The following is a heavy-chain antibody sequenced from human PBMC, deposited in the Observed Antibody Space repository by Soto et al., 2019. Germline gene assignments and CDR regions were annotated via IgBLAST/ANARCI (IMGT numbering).Heavy chain of an antibody. Sequence: GGSMRLSCAAPGFTFSSYGMHWVRQAPGKGLEWVAVISYDGSNKYYADSVKGRFTISGDNSKNTLYLQMNSLRAEDTAVYYCAKERYSSSPDYWGQGTLVTVSS. D-gene: IGHD6-6*01. V-gene: IGHV3-30*18. CDR3: AKERYSSSPDY. CDR1: GFTFSSYG. CDR2: ISYDGSNK. J-gene: IGHJ4*02.